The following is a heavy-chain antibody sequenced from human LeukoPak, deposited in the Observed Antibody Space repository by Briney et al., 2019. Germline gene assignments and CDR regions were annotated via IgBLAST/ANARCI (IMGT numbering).Heavy chain of an antibody. J-gene: IGHJ4*02. CDR3: AKGARRWGELLNY. CDR1: GCTFDDYA. CDR2: ISGDGGST. V-gene: IGHV3-43*02. Sequence: AGSLRLSCAASGCTFDDYAMHWVRQAPGKGLEWVSLISGDGGSTYYADSVKGRFTISRDNSKNSLYLQMNSLRTEATAVYYCAKGARRWGELLNYWGQGTLVTVSS. D-gene: IGHD1-26*01.